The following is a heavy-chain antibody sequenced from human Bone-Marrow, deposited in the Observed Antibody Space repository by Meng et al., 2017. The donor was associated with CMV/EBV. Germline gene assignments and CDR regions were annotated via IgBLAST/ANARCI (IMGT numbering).Heavy chain of an antibody. J-gene: IGHJ4*02. CDR2: ISSSGSTI. CDR1: GFTFSSYS. D-gene: IGHD1-1*01. Sequence: GESLKISCAASGFTFSSYSMNWVRQAPGKGLEWVSYISSSGSTIYYADSVKGRFTISRDNAKNSLYLQMNSLRAEDTAVYYCARDGGLERRRRAFDYWGQGTLVTVSS. CDR3: ARDGGLERRRRAFDY. V-gene: IGHV3-48*04.